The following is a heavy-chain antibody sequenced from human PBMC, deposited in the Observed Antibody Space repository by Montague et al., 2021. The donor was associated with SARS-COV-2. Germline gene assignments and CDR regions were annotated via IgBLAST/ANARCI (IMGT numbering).Heavy chain of an antibody. V-gene: IGHV3-30*04. CDR1: GFTFNNYA. CDR2: ISYEGSIT. J-gene: IGHJ5*01. D-gene: IGHD3-9*01. CDR3: ARHPTGYPNWFDS. Sequence: SLRLSCAASGFTFNNYAMHWVRQAPGKGLEWVALISYEGSITHYTDSLKGRFTISRDSSKNTLYLQMKSLRVEDTAVYFCARHPTGYPNWFDSWGQGTSVIVSS.